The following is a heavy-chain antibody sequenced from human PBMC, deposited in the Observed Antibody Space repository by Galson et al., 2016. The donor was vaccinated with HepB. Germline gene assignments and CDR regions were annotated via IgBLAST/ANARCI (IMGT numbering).Heavy chain of an antibody. D-gene: IGHD3-10*01. Sequence: SLRLSCAVSGFFTFSSYGMHWVRQAPGKGLEGVALLSYDGSDKYYADSVKGRFTITRDNSKNTLYLQMNSLRAEDTAVYYCAPGSIGAPFDYWGQGTLVTVSS. V-gene: IGHV3-30*03. CDR3: APGSIGAPFDY. J-gene: IGHJ4*02. CDR1: GFFTFSSYG. CDR2: LSYDGSDK.